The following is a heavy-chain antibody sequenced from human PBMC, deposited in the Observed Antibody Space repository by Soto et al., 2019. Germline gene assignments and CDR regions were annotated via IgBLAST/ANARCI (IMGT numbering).Heavy chain of an antibody. J-gene: IGHJ5*02. V-gene: IGHV1-18*01. CDR3: ARDLRPVLRYFDWLKKSPQNWFDP. CDR1: GYTFTSYG. D-gene: IGHD3-9*01. CDR2: ISAYNGNT. Sequence: QVQLVQSGAEVKKPGASVKVSCKASGYTFTSYGISWVRQAPGQGLEWMGWISAYNGNTNYAQKLQGRVTMNTDTSTSTAYMELRSLRSDDPAVYYCARDLRPVLRYFDWLKKSPQNWFDPWGQGTLVTVSS.